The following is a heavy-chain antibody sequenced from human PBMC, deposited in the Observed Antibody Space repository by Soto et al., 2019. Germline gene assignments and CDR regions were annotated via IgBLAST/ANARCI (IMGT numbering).Heavy chain of an antibody. V-gene: IGHV4-34*01. CDR1: GWSFIGYY. D-gene: IGHD4-17*01. CDR3: ATDDYGDYYYYYGMDV. CDR2: INHSGST. Sequence: SETLSLTCAFYGWSFIGYYWSLIRQPPGKGLEWIGEINHSGSTNYNPSLKSRVTISVDTSKNQFSLKLSSVTAADTAVYYCATDDYGDYYYYYGMDVWGQGTTVTAP. J-gene: IGHJ6*02.